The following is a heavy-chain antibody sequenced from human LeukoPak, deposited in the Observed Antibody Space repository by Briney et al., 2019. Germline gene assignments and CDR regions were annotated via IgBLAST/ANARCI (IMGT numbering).Heavy chain of an antibody. CDR2: ISGSGGST. CDR1: GFTFSNYA. CDR3: ARGSITIFGVVIISGFDY. D-gene: IGHD3-3*01. Sequence: PGGSLRLSCAASGFTFSNYAMSWVRQAPGKGLEWVSTISGSGGSTYYADSVKGRFTISRDNSKNTLYLQMNSLRAEDTAVYYCARGSITIFGVVIISGFDYWGQGTLVTVSS. V-gene: IGHV3-23*01. J-gene: IGHJ4*02.